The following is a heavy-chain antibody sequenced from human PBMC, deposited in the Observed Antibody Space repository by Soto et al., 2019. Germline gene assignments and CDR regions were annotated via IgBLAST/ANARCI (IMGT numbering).Heavy chain of an antibody. CDR2: INAGNGNT. D-gene: IGHD6-13*01. Sequence: ASVKVSCKASGYTFTSYAMHWVRQAPGQRLEWMGWINAGNGNTKYSQKFQGRVTITRDTSASTAYMELSSLRSEDTAVYYCARDGSSWLPAKGWFDPWGQGTLVTVSS. CDR3: ARDGSSWLPAKGWFDP. CDR1: GYTFTSYA. J-gene: IGHJ5*02. V-gene: IGHV1-3*01.